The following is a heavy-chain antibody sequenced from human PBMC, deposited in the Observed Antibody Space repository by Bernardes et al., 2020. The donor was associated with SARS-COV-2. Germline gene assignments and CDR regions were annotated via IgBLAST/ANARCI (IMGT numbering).Heavy chain of an antibody. J-gene: IGHJ5*02. CDR3: ATGSPIGRGSFDP. CDR1: GYTLTELY. V-gene: IGHV1-24*01. D-gene: IGHD3-10*01. Sequence: ASVKVSCKDYGYTLTELYMHCVRQAPGKGLDWMGGPDPQDGETIYAQKCQGRVTMTEDTPTDTAYRELSSLRSEDTVVYYCATGSPIGRGSFDPWGQGTLVTVTS. CDR2: PDPQDGET.